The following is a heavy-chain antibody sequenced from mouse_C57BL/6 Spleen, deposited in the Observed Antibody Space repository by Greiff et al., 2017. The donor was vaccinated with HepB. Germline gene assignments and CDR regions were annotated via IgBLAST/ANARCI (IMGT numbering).Heavy chain of an antibody. D-gene: IGHD2-4*01. Sequence: EVKVEESGGGLVQPGGSMKLSCVASGFTFSNYWMNWVRQSPEKGLEWVAQIRLKSDNYATHYAESVKGRFTISRDDSKSSVYLQMNNLRAEDTGIYYCISTMTPYYAMDYWGQGTSVTVSS. V-gene: IGHV6-3*01. CDR1: GFTFSNYW. CDR3: ISTMTPYYAMDY. CDR2: IRLKSDNYAT. J-gene: IGHJ4*01.